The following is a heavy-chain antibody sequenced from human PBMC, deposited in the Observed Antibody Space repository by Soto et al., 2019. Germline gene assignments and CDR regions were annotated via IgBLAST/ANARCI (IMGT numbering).Heavy chain of an antibody. D-gene: IGHD3-22*01. Sequence: ASVKVSCKASGYTFTTYDISWVRQAPGQGLEWMGRIIPILGIANYAQKFQGRVTITADKSTSTAYMELSSLRSEDTAVYYCARNPYYYDSSGYYYFDYWGQGTLVTVSS. CDR1: GYTFTTYD. CDR3: ARNPYYYDSSGYYYFDY. J-gene: IGHJ4*02. V-gene: IGHV1-69*04. CDR2: IIPILGIA.